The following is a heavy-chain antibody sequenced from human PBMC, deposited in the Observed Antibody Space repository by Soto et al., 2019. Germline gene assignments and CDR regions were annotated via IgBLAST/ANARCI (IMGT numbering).Heavy chain of an antibody. CDR2: IYYSGST. D-gene: IGHD5-18*01. Sequence: QLQLQESGPGLVKPSETLSLTCTVSGGSISSSSYYWGWIRQPPGKGLEWIGSIYYSGSTYYNPSLKSRVTISVDTSKNQFSLKLSSVTAADTAVYYCAVLTWIQLWLGIDYWGQGTLVTVSS. CDR1: GGSISSSSYY. CDR3: AVLTWIQLWLGIDY. V-gene: IGHV4-39*01. J-gene: IGHJ4*02.